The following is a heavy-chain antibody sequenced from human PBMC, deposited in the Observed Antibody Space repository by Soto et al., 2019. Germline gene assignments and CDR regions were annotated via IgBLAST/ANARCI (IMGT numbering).Heavy chain of an antibody. V-gene: IGHV3-33*01. CDR1: GFTFSSYG. Sequence: GGALRLSCAASGFTFSSYGMHWVRQAPGKGLEWVAVIWYDGSNKYYADSVKGRFTISRDNSKNTLYLQMNSLRAEDTAVYYCARDRVSGRLNYYYGMNVWGQGTTVTVSS. CDR2: IWYDGSNK. J-gene: IGHJ6*02. CDR3: ARDRVSGRLNYYYGMNV. D-gene: IGHD2-15*01.